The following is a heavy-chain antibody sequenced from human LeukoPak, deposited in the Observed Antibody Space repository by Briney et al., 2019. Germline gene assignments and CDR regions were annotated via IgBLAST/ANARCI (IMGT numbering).Heavy chain of an antibody. Sequence: GRSLRLSCAASGFTFSSYGMHWVRQAPGKGLEWVAVISYDGSNKYYADSVKGRFTISRDNSKNTLYLQMNSLRAEDTAVYYCAGWGGRAAAAYWFDPWGQGTLVTVSS. CDR1: GFTFSSYG. V-gene: IGHV3-30*03. CDR3: AGWGGRAAAAYWFDP. J-gene: IGHJ5*02. D-gene: IGHD6-13*01. CDR2: ISYDGSNK.